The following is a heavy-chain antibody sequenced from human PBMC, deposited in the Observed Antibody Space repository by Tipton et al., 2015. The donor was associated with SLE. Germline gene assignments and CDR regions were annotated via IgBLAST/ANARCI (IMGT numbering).Heavy chain of an antibody. D-gene: IGHD2-2*01. CDR2: VYRSGST. V-gene: IGHV4-59*08. J-gene: IGHJ5*02. Sequence: TLSLTCSVSGDSITAYYWSWIRQPPGKGLEWIGYVYRSGSTYYTPSLRSRVTISLDTSMNQFSLDLSSVTAADTAVYYCARSVTPAAIGWFDPWGQGTLVTVSS. CDR3: ARSVTPAAIGWFDP. CDR1: GDSITAYY.